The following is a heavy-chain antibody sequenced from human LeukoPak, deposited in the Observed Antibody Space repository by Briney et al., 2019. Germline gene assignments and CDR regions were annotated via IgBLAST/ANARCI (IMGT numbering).Heavy chain of an antibody. Sequence: GESLKISCKGSGYSFTSYWFGWVRQMPGKGLEWMGIIYPGDSDTRYSPSFQGQVTISADKSISTAYLQWSSLKASDTAMYYCARYPGIAAAGTFFDYWGQGTLVTVSS. CDR1: GYSFTSYW. D-gene: IGHD6-13*01. J-gene: IGHJ4*02. CDR2: IYPGDSDT. V-gene: IGHV5-51*01. CDR3: ARYPGIAAAGTFFDY.